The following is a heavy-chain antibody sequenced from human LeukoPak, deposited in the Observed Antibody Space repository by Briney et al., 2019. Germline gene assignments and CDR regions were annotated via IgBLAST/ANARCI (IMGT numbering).Heavy chain of an antibody. CDR3: ARDSSMVRGTVDY. J-gene: IGHJ4*02. CDR1: GYTFTSYY. CDR2: INPSGGST. D-gene: IGHD3-10*01. V-gene: IGHV1-46*01. Sequence: ASVKVSCTSSGYTFTSYYMYWVRQAPGQGLEWMGIINPSGGSTRYAQKFQGRVTMTRDTSTSTVYMELSSLRSEDTAVYYCARDSSMVRGTVDYWGQGTLVTVSS.